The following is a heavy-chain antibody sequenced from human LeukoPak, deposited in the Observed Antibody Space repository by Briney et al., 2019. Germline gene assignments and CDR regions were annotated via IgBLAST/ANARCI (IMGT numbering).Heavy chain of an antibody. D-gene: IGHD3-10*01. CDR3: TRDTFGARDS. CDR1: GYTFSTYW. J-gene: IGHJ4*02. CDR2: INEDGFYT. Sequence: GGSLRLSCAASGYTFSTYWMHWVRRGTGKGLVWDSRINEDGFYTCYAVCVRRRLPLPRDNAKNTLYLQMNSLRAEDAAVYYCTRDTFGARDSWGQGTLVTVSS. V-gene: IGHV3-74*01.